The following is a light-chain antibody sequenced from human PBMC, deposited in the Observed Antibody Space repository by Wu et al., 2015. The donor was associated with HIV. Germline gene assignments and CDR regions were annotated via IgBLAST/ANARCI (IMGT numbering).Light chain of an antibody. CDR3: QHYGSTPVP. J-gene: IGKJ4*01. CDR1: QSITSGF. CDR2: AAS. Sequence: EIVLTQSPGTLSVSPGERATLSCRASQSITSGFLAWFQQRPGQAPRLVIFAASNRATGIPDRFSGSGSGTNFSLTISRLEPEDFGVYYCQHYGSTPVPFGGGRTVEIK. V-gene: IGKV3-20*01.